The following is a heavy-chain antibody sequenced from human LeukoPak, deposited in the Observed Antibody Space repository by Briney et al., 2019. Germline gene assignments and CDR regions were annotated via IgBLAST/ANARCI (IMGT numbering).Heavy chain of an antibody. J-gene: IGHJ6*03. CDR1: GYTFTGYY. Sequence: GASVKVSCKASGYTFTGYYMHWVRQAPGQGLEWMGWINPNSGGTNYAQKFQGRVTMTRDTSISTAYMELSRLRSDDTAVYYCARADGYYYGSGSPKKTYYYYYYMDVWGKGTTVTVSS. V-gene: IGHV1-2*02. CDR2: INPNSGGT. D-gene: IGHD3-10*01. CDR3: ARADGYYYGSGSPKKTYYYYYYMDV.